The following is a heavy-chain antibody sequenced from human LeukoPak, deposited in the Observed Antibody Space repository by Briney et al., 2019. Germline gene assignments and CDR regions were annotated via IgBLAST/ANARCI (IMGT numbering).Heavy chain of an antibody. CDR1: GGSISSYY. V-gene: IGHV4-4*07. J-gene: IGHJ5*02. CDR2: IYTSGST. D-gene: IGHD4-11*01. Sequence: PSETLSLTCTVSGGSISSYYWSWIRQPAGKGLEWIGRIYTSGSTNYNPSLKSRVTMSVDTSKNQFSLNLSSVTAADTALYYCARHDFYSNYPHNWFDPWGQGTLVTVSS. CDR3: ARHDFYSNYPHNWFDP.